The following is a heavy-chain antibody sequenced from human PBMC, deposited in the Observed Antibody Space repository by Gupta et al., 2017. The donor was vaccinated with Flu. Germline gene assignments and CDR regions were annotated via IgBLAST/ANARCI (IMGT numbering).Heavy chain of an antibody. CDR2: IHQDEVVK. D-gene: IGHD1-26*01. J-gene: IGHJ4*02. CDR3: AGGRALDY. Sequence: EVQLVESGGGLVQPGGSLKLSCSASGFTFNNYWMTWVRQSPGKGLEWVANIHQDEVVKYYADSVKGRFIISRDNVKKSVFLQINSLGAEDTAVYFCAGGRALDYWGKGTLVTVSS. CDR1: GFTFNNYW. V-gene: IGHV3-7*01.